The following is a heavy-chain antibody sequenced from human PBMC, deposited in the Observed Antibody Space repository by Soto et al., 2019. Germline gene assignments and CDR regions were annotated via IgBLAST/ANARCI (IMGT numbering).Heavy chain of an antibody. CDR1: GVSFSGYD. J-gene: IGHJ5*02. D-gene: IGHD5-12*01. V-gene: IGHV4-34*01. CDR3: ARTKYSCYVRWFDP. CDR2: INHSGSN. Sequence: HVQLQQWGAGLLKPSETLSLTCDVYGVSFSGYDWTWIRQPLGKVLEWIGEINHSGSNNYNQSLKSRVTISVDTSNNQFSLKVSAVTAADTAVYYCARTKYSCYVRWFDPWGQGTLVTVSS.